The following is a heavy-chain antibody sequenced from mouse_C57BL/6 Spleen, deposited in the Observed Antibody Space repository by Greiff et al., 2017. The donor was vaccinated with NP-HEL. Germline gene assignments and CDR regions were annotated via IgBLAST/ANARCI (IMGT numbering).Heavy chain of an antibody. D-gene: IGHD1-1*01. V-gene: IGHV1-54*01. J-gene: IGHJ3*01. CDR3: ARRCGSSWGGFAY. CDR2: INPGSGGT. CDR1: GYAFTNYL. Sequence: QVQLQQSGAELVRPGTSVKVSCKASGYAFTNYLIEWVKQRPGQGLEWIGVINPGSGGTNYNEKFKGKATLTADKASSTAYMQLSSLTSEDSAVYFCARRCGSSWGGFAYWGQGTLVTVSA.